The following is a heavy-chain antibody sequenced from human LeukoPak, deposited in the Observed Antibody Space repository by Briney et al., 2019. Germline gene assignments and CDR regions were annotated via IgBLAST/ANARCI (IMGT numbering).Heavy chain of an antibody. CDR2: ISSSSTYI. Sequence: GGSLRLSCVVSGFTFSSFAMSWVRQAPGKGLEWVSSISSSSTYIYYADSVKGRFTISRDNAKNSLYLQMNSLRAEDTAVYYCARSTGIAADGTPDNIDYWGQGTLVTVSS. CDR1: GFTFSSFA. J-gene: IGHJ4*02. V-gene: IGHV3-21*01. CDR3: ARSTGIAADGTPDNIDY. D-gene: IGHD6-13*01.